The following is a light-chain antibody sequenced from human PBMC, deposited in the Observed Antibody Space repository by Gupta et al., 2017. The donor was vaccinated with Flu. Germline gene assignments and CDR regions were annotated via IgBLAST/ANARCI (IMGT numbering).Light chain of an antibody. Sequence: IQLTQSPSFMSASVGDRVTFTCRASQGISSYLGWYQQTPGKAPKLIIYGASTLQSGVPSRFSGSGSGTEFTLTISSLQPEDLATYYGQQLKSYPYNFGQGTKLEIE. CDR3: QQLKSYPYN. CDR1: QGISSY. CDR2: GAS. J-gene: IGKJ2*01. V-gene: IGKV1-9*01.